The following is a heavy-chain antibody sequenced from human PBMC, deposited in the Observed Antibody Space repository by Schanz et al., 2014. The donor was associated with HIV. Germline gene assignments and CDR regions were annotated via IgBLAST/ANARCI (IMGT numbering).Heavy chain of an antibody. CDR1: GISLTNNA. J-gene: IGHJ4*02. Sequence: VQLVESGGGVVQPGRSLRLSCAASGISLTNNAMTWVRQAPGKGLEWVANIKHNGDERFYLDSVKGRFTISRDNAKNSLYLQMNGLRAEDTAVYYCARGVPAHSSGWYLDYWGQGTLVIVSS. CDR2: IKHNGDER. V-gene: IGHV3-7*03. CDR3: ARGVPAHSSGWYLDY. D-gene: IGHD6-19*01.